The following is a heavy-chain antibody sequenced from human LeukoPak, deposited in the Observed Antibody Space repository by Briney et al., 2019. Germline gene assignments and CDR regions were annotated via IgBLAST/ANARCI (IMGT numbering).Heavy chain of an antibody. CDR1: GYPFTGYY. V-gene: IGHV1-2*02. Sequence: ASVKVSCKASGYPFTGYYMHWVRQAPGQGLDWMGWINPNSGDTNYAQKFHGRVTMTSDTSINTAYMELSRLTSDDTAVYYCARAPSSGYYYNYFDYWGQGTLVTVSS. CDR3: ARAPSSGYYYNYFDY. J-gene: IGHJ4*02. CDR2: INPNSGDT. D-gene: IGHD3-22*01.